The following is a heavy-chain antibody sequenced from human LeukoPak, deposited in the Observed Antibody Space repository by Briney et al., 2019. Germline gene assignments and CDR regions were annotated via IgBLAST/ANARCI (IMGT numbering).Heavy chain of an antibody. CDR1: GFTFSSNA. V-gene: IGHV3-23*01. J-gene: IGHJ4*02. D-gene: IGHD6-19*01. CDR2: ISVSDTST. CDR3: AKALRGWNFDY. Sequence: GGSLRLSCAGSGFTFSSNAMSWVRQARGKGLEWVSAISVSDTSTNYADSVKGRFTISRDNSKNTLYLQMNSLRAEDTAIYYCAKALRGWNFDYWGQGIQVTVPS.